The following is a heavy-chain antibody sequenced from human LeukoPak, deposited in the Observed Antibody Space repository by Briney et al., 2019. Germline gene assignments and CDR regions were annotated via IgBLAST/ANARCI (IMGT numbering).Heavy chain of an antibody. V-gene: IGHV4-59*01. CDR2: LYYSGST. Sequence: SETLSLTCTVSGGSISSDYWSWIRQPPGKGLEWVGFLYYSGSTNYNPSLKSRVTISVDTSKNQFSLKLSSVTAADTAMYYCARVTTVTTYGAFDIWGQGTMVTVSS. D-gene: IGHD4-17*01. CDR1: GGSISSDY. CDR3: ARVTTVTTYGAFDI. J-gene: IGHJ3*02.